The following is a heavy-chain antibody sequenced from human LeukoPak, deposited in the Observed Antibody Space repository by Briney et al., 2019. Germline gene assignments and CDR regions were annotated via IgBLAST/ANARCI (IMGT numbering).Heavy chain of an antibody. CDR2: IYPGDSDT. J-gene: IGHJ4*02. D-gene: IGHD3-22*01. V-gene: IGHV5-51*01. CDR1: GYSFTSYW. Sequence: GESLKISCKGSGYSFTSYWIGWVRQMPGKGLEWMGIIYPGDSDTRYSPSFQGQVTISADTSISTAYLQWSSLKASDTAMYYCARHGGYYDSSGYSPPGDYWGQGTLVTVSS. CDR3: ARHGGYYDSSGYSPPGDY.